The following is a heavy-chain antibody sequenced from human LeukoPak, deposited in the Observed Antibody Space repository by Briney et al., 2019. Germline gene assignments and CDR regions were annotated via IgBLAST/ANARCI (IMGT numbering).Heavy chain of an antibody. V-gene: IGHV4-30-4*08. Sequence: SETLSLTCTVSGGSISSGDYYWSWIRQPPGKGLEWHVYIYYSGSTYYNPSLKSRVTISVDTSKNQFSLKMSSVTAADTAVYYCARGPNCYGSGSQGFSWGQGTLVTVS. CDR2: IYYSGST. CDR1: GGSISSGDYY. CDR3: ARGPNCYGSGSQGFS. J-gene: IGHJ5*02. D-gene: IGHD3-10*01.